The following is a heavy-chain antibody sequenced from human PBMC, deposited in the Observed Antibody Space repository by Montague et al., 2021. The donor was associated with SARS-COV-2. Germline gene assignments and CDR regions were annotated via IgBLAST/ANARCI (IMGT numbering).Heavy chain of an antibody. Sequence: SLRLSCAASGFTFDDSAMHWVRQAPGKGLEWVSGISWNSGSIGYADSVKGRFTISRDNAKNSLYLQMNSLRAEDTALYYCAKARYYDSSGYDNWGQGTLVTVSS. CDR2: ISWNSGSI. CDR1: GFTFDDSA. J-gene: IGHJ4*02. V-gene: IGHV3-9*01. CDR3: AKARYYDSSGYDN. D-gene: IGHD3-22*01.